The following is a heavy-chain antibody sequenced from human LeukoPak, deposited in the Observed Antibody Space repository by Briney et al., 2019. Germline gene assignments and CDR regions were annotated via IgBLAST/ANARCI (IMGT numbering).Heavy chain of an antibody. CDR2: IYSGGSK. J-gene: IGHJ6*03. CDR1: GFTFSFKY. CDR3: ARAQWRTYSYYYMDV. Sequence: GGSLRLSCAASGFTFSFKYMSWVRQAPGKGLEWISVIYSGGSKYYSETARGRFTISRDDSKNTLYLQMKSLRAEDTDIYYCARAQWRTYSYYYMDVWGKGTTVTVSS. D-gene: IGHD6-19*01. V-gene: IGHV3-53*01.